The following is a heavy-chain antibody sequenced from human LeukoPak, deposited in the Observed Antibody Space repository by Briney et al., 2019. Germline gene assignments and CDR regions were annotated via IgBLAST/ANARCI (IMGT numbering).Heavy chain of an antibody. CDR1: GGSISSSSYY. V-gene: IGHV4-39*07. D-gene: IGHD3-10*01. CDR2: IYYSGST. J-gene: IGHJ5*02. Sequence: PSETLSLTCTVSGGSISSSSYYWGWIRQPPGKGLEWIGSIYYSGSTYYNPSLKSRVTISVDTSKNQFSLKLSSVTAADTAVYYCARGSVWFGELALSMGWFDPWGQGTLVTVSS. CDR3: ARGSVWFGELALSMGWFDP.